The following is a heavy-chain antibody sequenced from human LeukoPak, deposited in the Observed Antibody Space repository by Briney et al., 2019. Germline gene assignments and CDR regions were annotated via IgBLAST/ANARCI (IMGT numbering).Heavy chain of an antibody. V-gene: IGHV3-21*01. Sequence: GGSLRLSCAASGFTFSSYSMNWVRQAPGKGLEWVSSISSSSSYIYYADSVKGRFTISRDNAKNSLYLQMNSLRAEDTAVYYCARGRYYYDSSGYYYETLPPHSTNYGMDVWGQGTTVTVSS. J-gene: IGHJ6*02. CDR3: ARGRYYYDSSGYYYETLPPHSTNYGMDV. CDR1: GFTFSSYS. D-gene: IGHD3-22*01. CDR2: ISSSSSYI.